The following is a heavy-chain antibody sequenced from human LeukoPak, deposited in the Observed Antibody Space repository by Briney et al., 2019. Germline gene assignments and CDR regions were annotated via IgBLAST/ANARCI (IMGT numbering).Heavy chain of an antibody. Sequence: SGGSLRLSCAASGFTFSSYGMSWVRQAPGKGLEWVSAISGSGGSTYYADSVKGRFTFSRDKSKNTLYLQMNSLRAEDTAVYYCAKSPSRGPGDYWGQGTLVTVSS. V-gene: IGHV3-23*01. CDR2: ISGSGGST. CDR3: AKSPSRGPGDY. D-gene: IGHD3-10*01. J-gene: IGHJ4*02. CDR1: GFTFSSYG.